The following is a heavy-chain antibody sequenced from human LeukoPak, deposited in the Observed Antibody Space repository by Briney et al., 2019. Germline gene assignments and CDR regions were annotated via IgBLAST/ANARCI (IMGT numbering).Heavy chain of an antibody. J-gene: IGHJ4*02. CDR1: GGSISSGGYY. CDR3: ARGYCSSTSCYPSDY. V-gene: IGHV4-31*03. CDR2: INYSGSS. D-gene: IGHD2-2*01. Sequence: PSETLSLTCTVSGGSISSGGYYWSWIRQHPGKGLEWIGYINYSGSSYYNPSLKSRVSISVDTSKNQFSLKLSSVTAADTAVYFCARGYCSSTSCYPSDYWGQGALVTVSS.